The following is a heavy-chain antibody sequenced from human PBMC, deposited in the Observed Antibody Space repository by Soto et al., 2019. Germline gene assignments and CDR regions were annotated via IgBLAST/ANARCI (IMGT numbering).Heavy chain of an antibody. CDR2: ISGNGIST. J-gene: IGHJ5*02. Sequence: EVQLLESGGGLIQPGGSLRLSCAASGFTFNNYAMSWVRQAPGKGLEWVSAISGNGISTYYADSVRGRFTISRDSSENTLFLQMNRLRADDTAVYYCTRDAISMVRGTDNGFDPWGQGTLVTVSS. V-gene: IGHV3-23*01. CDR3: TRDAISMVRGTDNGFDP. D-gene: IGHD3-10*01. CDR1: GFTFNNYA.